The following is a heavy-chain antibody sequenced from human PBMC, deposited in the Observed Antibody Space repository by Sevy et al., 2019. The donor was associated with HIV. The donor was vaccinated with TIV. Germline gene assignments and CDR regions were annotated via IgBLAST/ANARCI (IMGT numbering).Heavy chain of an antibody. CDR1: GGTIVSSGHY. Sequence: SEILSLTCSISGGTIVSSGHYWGWIRQTPGKGLEWIGSIYYNGHTFYTPSLKSRLTISIDTSKIQFSLTLSSVTVADTAVDYCAREAGGYDYDYGMDVWGQGTTVTVSS. V-gene: IGHV4-39*02. CDR3: AREAGGYDYDYGMDV. D-gene: IGHD5-12*01. CDR2: IYYNGHT. J-gene: IGHJ6*02.